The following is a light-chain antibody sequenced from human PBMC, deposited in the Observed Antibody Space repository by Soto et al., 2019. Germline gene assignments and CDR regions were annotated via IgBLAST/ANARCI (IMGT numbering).Light chain of an antibody. V-gene: IGKV3-15*01. CDR1: QSVFSS. J-gene: IGKJ1*01. CDR2: GAA. CDR3: QQYHNWPA. Sequence: EIVMTQSPATLSVSPGERATLPCRASQSVFSSLAWFQQKPGQAPRLLIYGAATRATGIPARFSGSGSGTEFTLTISSLQSEDLAVYFCQQYHNWPAFGQGTKVDIK.